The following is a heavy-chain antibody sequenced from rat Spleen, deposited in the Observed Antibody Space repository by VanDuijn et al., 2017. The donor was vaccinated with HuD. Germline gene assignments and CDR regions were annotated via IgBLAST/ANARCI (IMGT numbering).Heavy chain of an antibody. CDR1: GFTFSNYG. D-gene: IGHD1-3*01. Sequence: EVQLVESGGGLVQPGRSLKLSCAASGFTFSNYGMAWVRQAPTKGLEWVATITYDGSTTYYRDSVKGRFTISRDNAKSTLYLQMDSLRSEDTATYYCASYGGRFAYWGQGALVTVSS. J-gene: IGHJ3*01. CDR2: ITYDGSTT. CDR3: ASYGGRFAY. V-gene: IGHV5-29*01.